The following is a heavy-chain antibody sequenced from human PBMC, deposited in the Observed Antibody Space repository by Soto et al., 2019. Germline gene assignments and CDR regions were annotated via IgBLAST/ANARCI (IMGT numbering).Heavy chain of an antibody. CDR2: ISYDGSNK. Sequence: PGGSLRLSCAASGFTFSSYGMHWVRQAPGKGLEWVAVISYDGSNKYHADSVKGRFTISRDNSKNTLYLQMNSLRAEDTAVYYCAKDRGTMIVVVITTGLCDIWGQGTMVTVSS. D-gene: IGHD3-22*01. V-gene: IGHV3-30*18. J-gene: IGHJ3*02. CDR3: AKDRGTMIVVVITTGLCDI. CDR1: GFTFSSYG.